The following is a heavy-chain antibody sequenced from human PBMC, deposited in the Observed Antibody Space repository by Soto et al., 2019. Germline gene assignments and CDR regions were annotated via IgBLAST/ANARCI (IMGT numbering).Heavy chain of an antibody. V-gene: IGHV3-7*05. Sequence: EVQLVESGGGLVQPGRSLRLSCAASGLTLGDYWMNWVRQAPGKGLEWVANIKKDGSEKNYVDAVKGRFTISRDNAKNSLFLQMNSLRAEDTAVYYCAGWPGWESEFWGPGTHVTVSS. J-gene: IGHJ4*02. D-gene: IGHD6-19*01. CDR1: GLTLGDYW. CDR2: IKKDGSEK. CDR3: AGWPGWESEF.